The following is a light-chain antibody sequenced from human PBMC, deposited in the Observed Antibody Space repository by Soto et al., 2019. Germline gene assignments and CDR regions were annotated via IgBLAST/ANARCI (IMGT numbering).Light chain of an antibody. CDR3: HQYNNYPRT. V-gene: IGKV1-5*01. J-gene: IGKJ1*01. Sequence: DIQMTQSPSTLSASIGDRVTISCRASESIRTWLAWYQHKPGKAPKFLIYDASSLESGVPSRFSGSGSGTEFTLTISTLQPDDFATYFCHQYNNYPRTFGQGTKWIS. CDR1: ESIRTW. CDR2: DAS.